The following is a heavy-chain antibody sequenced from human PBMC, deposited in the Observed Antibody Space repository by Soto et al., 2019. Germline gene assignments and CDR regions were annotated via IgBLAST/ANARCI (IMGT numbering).Heavy chain of an antibody. Sequence: QVQLQESGPGLVKPSQTLSLTCTVSGGSISSGGYDWSWIRQHPGKGLEWIGYIYYCGSTCYNPSLRIRVTISVDTSKNQFSLKLSSVTAADTAVYYCARGLSTIFGVVIDFAFDYWGQGTLVTVSS. D-gene: IGHD3-3*01. CDR3: ARGLSTIFGVVIDFAFDY. CDR2: IYYCGST. J-gene: IGHJ4*02. V-gene: IGHV4-31*03. CDR1: GGSISSGGYD.